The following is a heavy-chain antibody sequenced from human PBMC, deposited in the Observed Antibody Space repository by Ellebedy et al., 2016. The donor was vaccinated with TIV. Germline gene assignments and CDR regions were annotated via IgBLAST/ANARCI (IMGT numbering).Heavy chain of an antibody. D-gene: IGHD2/OR15-2a*01. CDR2: IYSGGSP. J-gene: IGHJ3*02. CDR1: GGPISSGGYY. CDR3: ARDCFYDGYAFDI. Sequence: LRLSCTVSGGPISSGGYYWSWIRQHPGKALEWIGYIYSGGSPDYNPSLKSRVTISLDTSKNQFSLKLSSLTAADTAVYYCARDCFYDGYAFDIWGQGTMVTVSS. V-gene: IGHV4-31*03.